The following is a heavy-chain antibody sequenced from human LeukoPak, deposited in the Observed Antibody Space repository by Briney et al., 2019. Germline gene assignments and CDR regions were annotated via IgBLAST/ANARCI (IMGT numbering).Heavy chain of an antibody. CDR1: GYTFMSHG. J-gene: IGHJ3*02. V-gene: IGHV1-18*01. D-gene: IGHD3-16*01. Sequence: ASEKVSCKAYGYTFMSHGISWVRQAPGQGLEWMGWISGSSSNTNYAQRRKGRVTMTTDTSTTTAYMELRSLRSDDTAVYYCARATGTWGHDGFDIWGQGTMVTVSS. CDR3: ARATGTWGHDGFDI. CDR2: ISGSSSNT.